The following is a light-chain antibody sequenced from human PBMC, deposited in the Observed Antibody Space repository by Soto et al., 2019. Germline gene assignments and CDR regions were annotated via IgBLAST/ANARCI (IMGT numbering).Light chain of an antibody. J-gene: IGKJ2*01. V-gene: IGKV3-11*01. Sequence: EIVLTQSPATLSLSPGERATLSCRASQSVSSYLAWYQQKPGQAPRLLIYDASNRATGIPARFSGSGSGTDFTLTISSLEPEDFAVYCCQQRSNWPRTFCQGTKLEIK. CDR3: QQRSNWPRT. CDR1: QSVSSY. CDR2: DAS.